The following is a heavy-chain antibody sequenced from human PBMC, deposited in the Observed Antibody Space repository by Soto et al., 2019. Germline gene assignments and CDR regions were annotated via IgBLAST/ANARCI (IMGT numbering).Heavy chain of an antibody. CDR2: ISSSSSTI. V-gene: IGHV3-48*02. D-gene: IGHD3-10*01. CDR3: ASDVLLWFGEFSFDY. CDR1: GFTFSSYS. J-gene: IGHJ4*02. Sequence: GGSLRLSCAASGFTFSSYSMNWVRQAPGKGLEWVSYISSSSSTIHYADSVKGRFTISRDNAKNSLYLQMNSLRDEDTAVYYCASDVLLWFGEFSFDYWGQGTLVTVSS.